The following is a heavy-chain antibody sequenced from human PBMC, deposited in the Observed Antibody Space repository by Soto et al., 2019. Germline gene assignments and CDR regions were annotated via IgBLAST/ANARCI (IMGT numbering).Heavy chain of an antibody. D-gene: IGHD4-17*01. CDR3: TRDLYFMSTSTVTTDGY. Sequence: QVHLVQSGGEVKKPGTSVKVSCKASGYTFNSHGISWVRQAPGQGLEWMGWINTYSGKTNYAQKFQGRVSMTADTSTSTVYMELRSLRSDDTAVYYCTRDLYFMSTSTVTTDGYWGQGTLVAVSS. CDR1: GYTFNSHG. CDR2: INTYSGKT. V-gene: IGHV1-18*04. J-gene: IGHJ4*02.